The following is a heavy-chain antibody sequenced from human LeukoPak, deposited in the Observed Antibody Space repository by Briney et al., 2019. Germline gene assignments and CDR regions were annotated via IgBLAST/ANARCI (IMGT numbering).Heavy chain of an antibody. CDR1: GFTFSDYS. CDR3: AKVSFEMATITLDY. D-gene: IGHD5-24*01. Sequence: GGSLRLSCAASGFTFSDYSILWVRQGPGKGLEWVSYISSSGGTRYYADSVEGRFTTSRDNSKNTLYLQMNSLRAEDTAVYYCAKVSFEMATITLDYWGQGTLVTVSS. J-gene: IGHJ4*02. V-gene: IGHV3-48*01. CDR2: ISSSGGTR.